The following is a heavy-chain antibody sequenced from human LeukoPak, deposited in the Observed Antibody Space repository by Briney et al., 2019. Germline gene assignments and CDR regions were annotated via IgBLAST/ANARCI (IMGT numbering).Heavy chain of an antibody. CDR1: GYSFTSYW. CDR2: FDPSDSNT. J-gene: IGHJ3*02. D-gene: IGHD1-26*01. V-gene: IGHV5-10-1*01. CDR3: ASPITGSYRGAFDI. Sequence: GESLKISCKGSGYSFTSYWFSWVRQMPGKGLEWMRRFDPSDSNTNYGPSFQGHVTISADKTITTAYLQWSSLKASDTAMYYCASPITGSYRGAFDIWGQGTMVTVSS.